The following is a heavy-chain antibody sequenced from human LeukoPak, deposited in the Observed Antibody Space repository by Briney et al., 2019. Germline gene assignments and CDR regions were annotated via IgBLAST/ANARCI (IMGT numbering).Heavy chain of an antibody. V-gene: IGHV4-38-2*01. CDR1: GYSISSGYY. D-gene: IGHD1-26*01. CDR2: IYHSGST. J-gene: IGHJ3*02. Sequence: SETLSLTCAVSGYSISSGYYWGWIRQPPGKGLEWIGSIYHSGSTYYNPSLKSRVTISVDTSKNQFSLKLSSVTAADTAVYYCARPPYVSGSYYGAFDIWGQGTMVTVPS. CDR3: ARPPYVSGSYYGAFDI.